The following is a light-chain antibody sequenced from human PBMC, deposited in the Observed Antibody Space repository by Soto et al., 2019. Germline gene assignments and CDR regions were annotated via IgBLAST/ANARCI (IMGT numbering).Light chain of an antibody. J-gene: IGKJ1*01. CDR3: QQYNAYPWT. CDR1: QSVSSGY. CDR2: GAS. V-gene: IGKV3-20*01. Sequence: EIVLTQSPGTLSLSPGEGATLSCRASQSVSSGYLAWYQQKPGQAPRLLIYGASSRATGIPDRFSGSGSGTEFSLTISSLQPEDFATYYCQQYNAYPWTFGQGTKVDIK.